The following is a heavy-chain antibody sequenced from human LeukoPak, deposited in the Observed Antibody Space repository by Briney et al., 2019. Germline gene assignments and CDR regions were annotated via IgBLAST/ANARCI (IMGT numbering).Heavy chain of an antibody. V-gene: IGHV3-48*03. D-gene: IGHD6-13*01. CDR2: ISSSGSTI. CDR1: GFTFSSYE. J-gene: IGHJ4*02. CDR3: ARPPYSSSWHFDY. Sequence: VGSLRLSCAASGFTFSSYEMNWVRQAPGKGLEWVSYISSSGSTIYYADSVKGRFTISRDNAKNSLYLQMNSLRAEDTAVYYCARPPYSSSWHFDYWGQGTLVTVSS.